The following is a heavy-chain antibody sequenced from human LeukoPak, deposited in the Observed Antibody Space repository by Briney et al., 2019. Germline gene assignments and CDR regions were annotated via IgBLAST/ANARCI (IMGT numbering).Heavy chain of an antibody. D-gene: IGHD5-18*01. Sequence: SETLSLTCAVYGGSFSGYYWSWIRQHPGKGLEWIGYIYYSGSTYYNPSLKSRVTISVDTSKNQFSLKLSSVTAADTAVYYCARERPYSSYYFDYWGQGTLVTVSS. V-gene: IGHV4-31*11. CDR2: IYYSGST. J-gene: IGHJ4*02. CDR1: GGSFSGYY. CDR3: ARERPYSSYYFDY.